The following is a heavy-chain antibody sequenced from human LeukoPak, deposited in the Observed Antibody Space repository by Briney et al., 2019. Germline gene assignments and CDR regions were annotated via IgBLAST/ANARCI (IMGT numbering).Heavy chain of an antibody. CDR1: GFTFSSYG. V-gene: IGHV3-30*02. CDR2: IRYDGSNK. Sequence: GGSLRLSCAASGFTFSSYGMHWVRQAPGKGLEWVAFIRYDGSNKYYADSVKDRFTISRDNSKNTLYLQMNSLRAEDTAVYYCAKERAAGDWFDPWGQGTLVTVSS. J-gene: IGHJ5*02. CDR3: AKERAAGDWFDP. D-gene: IGHD3-10*01.